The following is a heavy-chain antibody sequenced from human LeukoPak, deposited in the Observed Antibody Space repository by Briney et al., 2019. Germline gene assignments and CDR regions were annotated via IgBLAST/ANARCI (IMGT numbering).Heavy chain of an antibody. CDR1: GFTFSSYS. Sequence: PGGSLRLSCAASGFTFSSYSMNWVRQAPGKGLEWVSSISSSSSYIYYADSVKGRFTISRDNAKNSLYLQMNSLRAEDTAVYYCARESFIVVVPAAYKWFDPWGQGTLVTVSS. D-gene: IGHD2-2*01. J-gene: IGHJ5*02. V-gene: IGHV3-21*01. CDR2: ISSSSSYI. CDR3: ARESFIVVVPAAYKWFDP.